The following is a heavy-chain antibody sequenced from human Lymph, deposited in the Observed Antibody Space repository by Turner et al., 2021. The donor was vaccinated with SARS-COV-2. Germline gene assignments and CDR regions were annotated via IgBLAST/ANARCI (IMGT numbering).Heavy chain of an antibody. Sequence: EVQLVESGGGLVQPGGSLRISCAASGFTFRGYEMNWVRQAPGKGLEWVSVVYAGGSTFYADSVKGRFTISRDKSKNTLYLQMNRLRAEDTAVYYCARDFREGAFDIWGQGTMVTISS. CDR2: VYAGGST. CDR1: GFTFRGYE. J-gene: IGHJ3*02. V-gene: IGHV3-66*01. CDR3: ARDFREGAFDI. D-gene: IGHD3-10*01.